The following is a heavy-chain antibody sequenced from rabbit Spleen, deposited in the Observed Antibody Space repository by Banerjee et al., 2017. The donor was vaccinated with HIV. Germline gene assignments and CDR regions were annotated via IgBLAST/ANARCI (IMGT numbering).Heavy chain of an antibody. CDR1: GFSFSDRDL. J-gene: IGHJ4*01. Sequence: QEQLEESGGGLVKPEGSLTLTCKASGFSFSDRDLMCWVRQAPGKGLEWIVCINTATGKPAYASWAEGRFSISTTSSTTVVLQMISLTAADTATYFCGGDLAGVSGWNFSLWGQGTLVTVS. CDR3: GGDLAGVSGWNFSL. D-gene: IGHD1-1*01. CDR2: INTATGKP. V-gene: IGHV1S45*01.